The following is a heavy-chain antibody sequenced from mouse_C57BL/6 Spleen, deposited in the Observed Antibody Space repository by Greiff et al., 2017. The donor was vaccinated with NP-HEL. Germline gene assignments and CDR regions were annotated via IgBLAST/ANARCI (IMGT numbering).Heavy chain of an antibody. CDR3: ARDYEECAY. D-gene: IGHD2-4*01. CDR2: INPGSGGT. J-gene: IGHJ3*01. CDR1: GYAFTNYL. V-gene: IGHV1-54*01. Sequence: QVQLQQSGAELVRPGTSVKVSCKASGYAFTNYLIEWVKQRPGQGLEWIGVINPGSGGTNYNEKFKGKATLTADKSSSTAYMQLSSLTSEDAAVYFCARDYEECAYWGQGTLVTVSA.